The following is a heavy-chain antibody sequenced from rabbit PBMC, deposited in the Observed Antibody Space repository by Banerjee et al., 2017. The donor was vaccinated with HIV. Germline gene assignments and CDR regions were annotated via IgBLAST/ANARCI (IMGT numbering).Heavy chain of an antibody. Sequence: QEQLEESGGDLVKPEGSLTLTCTASGFSFSSSYWICWVRQAPGKGLEWIGCINTSSGNTVYASWVNGRFTISKTSSTTVTLQMTSLTAADTATYFCARDAGYAGSNLWGPGTLVTVS. CDR2: INTSSGNT. D-gene: IGHD4-2*01. J-gene: IGHJ4*01. V-gene: IGHV1S45*01. CDR1: GFSFSSSYW. CDR3: ARDAGYAGSNL.